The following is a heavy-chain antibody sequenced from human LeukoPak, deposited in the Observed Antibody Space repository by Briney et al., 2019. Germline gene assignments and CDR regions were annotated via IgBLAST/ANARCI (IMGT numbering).Heavy chain of an antibody. CDR3: ARKKGCSSTSCYEGWFDP. V-gene: IGHV3-23*01. J-gene: IGHJ5*02. D-gene: IGHD2-2*01. CDR2: ISGSGGST. Sequence: GGSLRLSCAASGFTFSSYAMSWVRQAPGKGLEWVSAISGSGGSTYYADSVKGRFTTSRDNSKNTLYLQMNSLRAEDTAVYYCARKKGCSSTSCYEGWFDPWGQGTLVTVSS. CDR1: GFTFSSYA.